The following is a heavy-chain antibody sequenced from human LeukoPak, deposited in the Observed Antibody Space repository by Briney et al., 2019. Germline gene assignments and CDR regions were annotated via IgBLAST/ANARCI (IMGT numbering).Heavy chain of an antibody. V-gene: IGHV3-21*04. J-gene: IGHJ4*02. CDR2: ISSSTSYI. Sequence: GGSLRLSCAASGFTFSSYSMNWVRQAPGKGLEWVSSISSSTSYIYYADSVKGRFTISRDNAKNSLYLQMNSLRAEDTAVYYCAKDFVVVPGNVNYFDYWGQGTLVTVSS. D-gene: IGHD2-21*02. CDR1: GFTFSSYS. CDR3: AKDFVVVPGNVNYFDY.